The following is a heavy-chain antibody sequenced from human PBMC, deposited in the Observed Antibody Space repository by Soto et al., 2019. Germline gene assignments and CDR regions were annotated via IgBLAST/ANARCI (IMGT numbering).Heavy chain of an antibody. CDR1: GFTFSSYV. CDR2: ISYDGSNK. CDR3: AKDRPSGSRPYYYGMDV. V-gene: IGHV3-30*18. J-gene: IGHJ6*02. Sequence: AGGSLRLSCAASGFTFSSYVMHWVRQAPGKGLEWVAVISYDGSNKYYADSVKGRFTISRDNSKNTLYLQMNSLRAEDTAVYYCAKDRPSGSRPYYYGMDVWGQGTTVTVSS. D-gene: IGHD1-26*01.